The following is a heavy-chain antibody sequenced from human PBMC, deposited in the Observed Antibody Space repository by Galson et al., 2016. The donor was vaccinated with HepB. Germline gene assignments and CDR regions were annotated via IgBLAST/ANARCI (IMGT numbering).Heavy chain of an antibody. CDR3: ARVGSSSYYQTLYYFDY. V-gene: IGHV3-30*04. Sequence: SLRLSCAVSGFTVSSYAMHWVRQAPGKGLEWVAVISSDARNKYYADSVKGRFTISRDNSMNTLYVDMNRLRTEDTAVYYCARVGSSSYYQTLYYFDYWGQGTLVTVSS. D-gene: IGHD6-13*01. J-gene: IGHJ4*02. CDR1: GFTVSSYA. CDR2: ISSDARNK.